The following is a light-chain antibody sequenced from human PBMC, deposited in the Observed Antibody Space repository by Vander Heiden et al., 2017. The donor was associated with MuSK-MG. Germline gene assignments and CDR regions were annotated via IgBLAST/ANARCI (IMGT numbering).Light chain of an antibody. CDR3: QQWYRLPPPT. CDR2: HAS. Sequence: DIQMTQSPSSLSASVGDRVTITCQASQDITNYLHWYHQKPGKAPKLLIHHASIWEAGVPSRFSGGGYGTHFSFTISGRQTEDLGAYYCQQWYRLPPPTFGGGTKVEI. V-gene: IGKV1-33*01. CDR1: QDITNY. J-gene: IGKJ4*01.